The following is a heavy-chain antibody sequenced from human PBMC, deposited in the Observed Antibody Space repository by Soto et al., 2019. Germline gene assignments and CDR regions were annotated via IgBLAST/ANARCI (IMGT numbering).Heavy chain of an antibody. V-gene: IGHV2-5*01. D-gene: IGHD3-22*01. CDR3: AHLRTHYYDSSGFTIGY. Sequence: SGPTLVNPTQTLTLTCTFSGFSLSTSGVGVGWIRQPPGKALEWLALIYWYDDKRYSPSLKSRLTITKDTSKNQVVLTMTNMDPVDTATYYCAHLRTHYYDSSGFTIGYWGQGTLVTVSS. CDR1: GFSLSTSGVG. J-gene: IGHJ4*02. CDR2: IYWYDDK.